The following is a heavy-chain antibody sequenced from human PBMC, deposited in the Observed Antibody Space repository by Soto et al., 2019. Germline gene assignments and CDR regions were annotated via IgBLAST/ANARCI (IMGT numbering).Heavy chain of an antibody. Sequence: SDTLSLTCTVSGGSISSSSYYWGWILHPPGKGLEWIGSIYYSGSTYYNPSLKSRVTISVDTSKNQFSLKLSSVTAADTAVYYCARHPWNQLLSFIFVDYWGQGTLVTVSS. CDR2: IYYSGST. CDR1: GGSISSSSYY. J-gene: IGHJ4*02. D-gene: IGHD2-2*01. CDR3: ARHPWNQLLSFIFVDY. V-gene: IGHV4-39*01.